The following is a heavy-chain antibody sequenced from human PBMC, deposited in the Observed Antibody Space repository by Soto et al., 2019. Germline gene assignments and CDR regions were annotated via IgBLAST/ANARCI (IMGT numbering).Heavy chain of an antibody. CDR1: GGSFSGYY. CDR3: ARRYVTMVRGVITKGNWFDP. J-gene: IGHJ5*02. D-gene: IGHD3-10*01. V-gene: IGHV4-34*01. Sequence: QVQLQQWGAGLLKPSETLSLTCAVYGGSFSGYYWSWIRQPPGKGLEWIGEINHSGSTNYNPSLKSRFTISVDTSKNQFSLKLSSVTAADTAVYYCARRYVTMVRGVITKGNWFDPWGQGTLVTVSS. CDR2: INHSGST.